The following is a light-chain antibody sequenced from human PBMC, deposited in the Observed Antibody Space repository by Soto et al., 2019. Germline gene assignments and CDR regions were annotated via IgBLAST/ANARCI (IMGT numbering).Light chain of an antibody. J-gene: IGLJ1*01. CDR2: EVS. CDR1: GSDVGGYNY. Sequence: QSALTQPASVSGSPRQSITISCTGTGSDVGGYNYVAWYQQHPGKAPKLMIYEVSNRPSGVSNRFSGSKSGNTASLTISGLQPEDEADYYCSSYTSSTTLVFGTGTKVTVL. V-gene: IGLV2-14*01. CDR3: SSYTSSTTLV.